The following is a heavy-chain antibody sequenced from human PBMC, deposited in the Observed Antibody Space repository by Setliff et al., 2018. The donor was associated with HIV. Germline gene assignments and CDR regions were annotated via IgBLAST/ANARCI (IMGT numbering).Heavy chain of an antibody. CDR2: IYSGGDT. CDR1: GFSVSNYY. D-gene: IGHD3-10*01. V-gene: IGHV3-66*02. Sequence: PGGSLRLSCAASGFSVSNYYMSWVRQAPGGGLEWVSSIYSGGDTYHADSVKGRFTLSRDNSKNTLYLQMDSLRPDDTAVYYCARVLPYNSALEYWGLGALVTVSS. CDR3: ARVLPYNSALEY. J-gene: IGHJ4*02.